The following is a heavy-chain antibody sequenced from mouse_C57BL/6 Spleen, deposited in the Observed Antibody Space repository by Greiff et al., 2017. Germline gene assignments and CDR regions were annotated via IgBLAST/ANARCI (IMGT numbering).Heavy chain of an antibody. Sequence: EVQLQQSGTVLARPGASVKMSCKTSGYTFTSYWMHWVKQRPGQGLEWIGAIYPGNSDTSYNQKFKGKAKLTAVTSASTAYMELSSLTNEDSAVYYCTRGGPSTTGRGPHYFDYWGQGTTLTVSS. D-gene: IGHD1-1*01. CDR2: IYPGNSDT. CDR3: TRGGPSTTGRGPHYFDY. J-gene: IGHJ2*01. CDR1: GYTFTSYW. V-gene: IGHV1-5*01.